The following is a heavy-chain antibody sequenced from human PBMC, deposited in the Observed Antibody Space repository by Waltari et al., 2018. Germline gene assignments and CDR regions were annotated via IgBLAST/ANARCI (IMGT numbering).Heavy chain of an antibody. CDR2: IYANGNT. J-gene: IGHJ3*02. Sequence: QVQLQESGPGLIKPSETLSLTCTVSGGSVNRSYGSWVRQPAGKGLEWIGRIYANGNTNYNPSLKTRVTMSEDMSKNQVSLSLTSVTAADTAVYYCAKMAAKVGAHDAFDIWGQGTMVTVSS. D-gene: IGHD1-26*01. V-gene: IGHV4-4*07. CDR3: AKMAAKVGAHDAFDI. CDR1: GGSVNRSY.